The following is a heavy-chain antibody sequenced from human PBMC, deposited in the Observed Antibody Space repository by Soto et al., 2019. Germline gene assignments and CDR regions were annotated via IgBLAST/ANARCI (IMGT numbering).Heavy chain of an antibody. J-gene: IGHJ6*02. Sequence: GESLKISCTGSGLTFSKYRIGWVRQMPGKGLEWIGVIYPGDSDIRYSPSFRGQVTMSADNSMSTAYVQWSSLKASDTAVYFCARFAADDSSGYPYYSFGLDVWGQGTTVTV. CDR1: GLTFSKYR. V-gene: IGHV5-51*01. CDR2: IYPGDSDI. CDR3: ARFAADDSSGYPYYSFGLDV. D-gene: IGHD3-22*01.